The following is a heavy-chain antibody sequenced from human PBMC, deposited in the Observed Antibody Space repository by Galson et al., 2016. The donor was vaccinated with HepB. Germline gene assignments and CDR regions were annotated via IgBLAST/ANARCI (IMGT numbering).Heavy chain of an antibody. D-gene: IGHD2-2*01. V-gene: IGHV3-21*01. CDR2: ISSRSYI. CDR3: ATGVGYCVSTNCYADY. J-gene: IGHJ4*02. Sequence: SLRLSCAASGFTSSSYWMNWFRQAPGKGLEWVSSISSRSYIYYADSVKGRFTISRDNAKNSLYLQMNSLRAEDTAVYYCATGVGYCVSTNCYADYWGQGTLVTVSS. CDR1: GFTSSSYW.